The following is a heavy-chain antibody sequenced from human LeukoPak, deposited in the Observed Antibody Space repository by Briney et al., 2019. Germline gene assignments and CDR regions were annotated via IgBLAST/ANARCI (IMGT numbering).Heavy chain of an antibody. D-gene: IGHD3-3*01. Sequence: GGSLRLSCVGSGFSFSDSWMTWVRQVPGKGLEWVANIRRDGSVKNYVDFVRGRFTVSRDNAKNSLYLQMNSLKTEDTAVYYCTTGSVFGGITYAEDYWGQGTLVTVSS. CDR1: GFSFSDSW. CDR3: TTGSVFGGITYAEDY. CDR2: IRRDGSVK. J-gene: IGHJ4*02. V-gene: IGHV3-7*03.